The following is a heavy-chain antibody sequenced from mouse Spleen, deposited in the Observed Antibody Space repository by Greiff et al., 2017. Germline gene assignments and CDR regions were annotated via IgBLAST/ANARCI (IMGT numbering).Heavy chain of an antibody. J-gene: IGHJ1*01. CDR2: ISYDGSN. Sequence: VQLKESGPGLVKPSQSLSLTCSVTGYSITSGYYWNWIRQFPGNKLEWMGYISYDGSNNYNPSLKNRISITRDTSKNQFFLKLNSVTTEDTATYYCARGGYGSSFYWYFDVWGAGTTVTVSS. D-gene: IGHD1-1*01. CDR1: GYSITSGYY. CDR3: ARGGYGSSFYWYFDV. V-gene: IGHV3-6*01.